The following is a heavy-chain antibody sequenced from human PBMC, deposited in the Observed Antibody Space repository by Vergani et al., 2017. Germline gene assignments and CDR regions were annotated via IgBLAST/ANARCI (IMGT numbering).Heavy chain of an antibody. J-gene: IGHJ6*03. CDR2: INHSGST. Sequence: QVQLQQWGAGLLKPSETLSLTCAVYGGSFSGYYWSWIRQPPGKGLEWIGEINHSGSTNYNPSLKSRVPISVDTSKNQFSLKLSSVTAADTAVYYCARGHYNYYYYYYMDVWGKGTTVTVSS. D-gene: IGHD4-11*01. CDR1: GGSFSGYY. V-gene: IGHV4-34*01. CDR3: ARGHYNYYYYYYMDV.